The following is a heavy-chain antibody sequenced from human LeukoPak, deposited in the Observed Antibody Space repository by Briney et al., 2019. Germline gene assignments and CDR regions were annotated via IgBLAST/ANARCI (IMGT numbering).Heavy chain of an antibody. V-gene: IGHV3-53*01. CDR1: GFTVSSNY. D-gene: IGHD4-17*01. CDR3: ARGQGDYGGNWFDP. J-gene: IGHJ5*02. Sequence: GGSLRLSCAASGFTVSSNYMSWVRQAPGKGLEWVSVIYSGGSTYYEDSAKGRFTISRDNSKNTLYLQMNSLRAEDTAVYYCARGQGDYGGNWFDPWGQGTLVTVSS. CDR2: IYSGGST.